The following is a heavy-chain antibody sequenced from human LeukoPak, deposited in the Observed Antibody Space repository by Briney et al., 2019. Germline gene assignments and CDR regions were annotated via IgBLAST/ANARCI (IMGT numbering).Heavy chain of an antibody. Sequence: ASVKVSCKASGYTFTSYGISWVRQAPGQGLEWMGWISAYNGNTNCAQKLQGRVTMTTDTSTSTAYMELRSLRSDDTAVYYCARDSNNWNDLNYFDYWGQGTLVTVSS. CDR1: GYTFTSYG. V-gene: IGHV1-18*01. CDR3: ARDSNNWNDLNYFDY. J-gene: IGHJ4*02. CDR2: ISAYNGNT. D-gene: IGHD1-1*01.